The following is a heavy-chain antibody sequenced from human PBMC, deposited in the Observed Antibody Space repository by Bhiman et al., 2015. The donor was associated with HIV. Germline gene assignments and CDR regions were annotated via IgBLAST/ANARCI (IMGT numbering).Heavy chain of an antibody. Sequence: EVQLVESGGGLVQPGGSLRLSCAASGFTFSSYWMHWVRQAPGKGLVWVSRINSDGSSTNYADSVKGRFTISRDNAKNTLYLQMNSLRAEDTAVYYCAKDSVGGEYYMDVWGKGTTVTVSS. V-gene: IGHV3-74*01. J-gene: IGHJ6*03. CDR2: INSDGSST. CDR3: AKDSVGGEYYMDV. CDR1: GFTFSSYW. D-gene: IGHD2-15*01.